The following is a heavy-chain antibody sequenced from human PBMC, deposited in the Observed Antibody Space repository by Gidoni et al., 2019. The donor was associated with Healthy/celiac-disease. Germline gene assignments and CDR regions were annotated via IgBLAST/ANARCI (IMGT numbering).Heavy chain of an antibody. CDR3: ARDLYRGYDGGVCDY. CDR2: IKQDGSEK. D-gene: IGHD5-12*01. J-gene: IGHJ4*02. V-gene: IGHV3-7*01. CDR1: GFTFSSYW. Sequence: EVQLVESGGGLVQPGGSLRLSCAASGFTFSSYWMSWVRQAPGKGRGWVANIKQDGSEKYYVDSVKGRFTISRDNAKNSLYLQMNSLRAEDTAVYYCARDLYRGYDGGVCDYWGQGTLVTVSS.